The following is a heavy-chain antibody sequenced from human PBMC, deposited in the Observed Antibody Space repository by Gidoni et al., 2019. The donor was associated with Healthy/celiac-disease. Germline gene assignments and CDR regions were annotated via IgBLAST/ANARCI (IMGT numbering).Heavy chain of an antibody. Sequence: VQLLESGGVLLQPGGSLSLSCAASGFTFSRYAMSWVRQAPGKGLEWCSAISGSGGSTYYADSVKGRFTISRDNSKNTLYLQMNSLRAEDTAVYYCAKHLGFSSGLAHFDYWGQGTLVTVSS. CDR3: AKHLGFSSGLAHFDY. J-gene: IGHJ4*02. CDR2: ISGSGGST. V-gene: IGHV3-23*01. CDR1: GFTFSRYA. D-gene: IGHD6-19*01.